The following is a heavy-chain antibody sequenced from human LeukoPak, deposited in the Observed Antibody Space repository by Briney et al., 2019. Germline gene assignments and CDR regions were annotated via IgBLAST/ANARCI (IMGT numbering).Heavy chain of an antibody. D-gene: IGHD3-22*01. Sequence: GMSLRLSCAASGFTFNDYGMHWVRQAPGKGLEWVAVISFDGSDEFYADSVKGRFTIFRDNFKNTLYLQLNSLRAEDTAIYYCVKADSGYYRWGQGTLVTVSS. CDR1: GFTFNDYG. CDR2: ISFDGSDE. V-gene: IGHV3-30*18. CDR3: VKADSGYYR. J-gene: IGHJ5*02.